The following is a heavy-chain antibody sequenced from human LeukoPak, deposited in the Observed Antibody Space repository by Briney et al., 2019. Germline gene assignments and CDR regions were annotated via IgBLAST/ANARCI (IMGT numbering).Heavy chain of an antibody. J-gene: IGHJ4*02. CDR3: AKAWGTPPPRYSYGLDDYFDY. CDR2: ISGSGGST. Sequence: SGGSLRLSCAASGFTVSSNYMSWVRQAPGKGLEWVSAISGSGGSTYYADSVKGRFTISRDNSKNTLYLQMNSLRAEDTAVYYCAKAWGTPPPRYSYGLDDYFDYWGQGTLVTVSS. V-gene: IGHV3-23*01. D-gene: IGHD5-18*01. CDR1: GFTVSSNY.